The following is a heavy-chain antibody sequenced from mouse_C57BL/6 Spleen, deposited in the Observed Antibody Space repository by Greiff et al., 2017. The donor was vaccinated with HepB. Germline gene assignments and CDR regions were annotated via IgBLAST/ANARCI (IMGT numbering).Heavy chain of an antibody. CDR1: GYTFTDYE. Sequence: QVQLQQSGAELVRPGASVTLSCKASGYTFTDYEMHWVKQTPVQGLEWIGAIDPETGGTAYNQKFKGKAILTADKSSSTAYMELRSLTSEDSAVYYCTRDYYSNLDYWGQGTTLTVSS. V-gene: IGHV1-15*01. J-gene: IGHJ2*01. CDR3: TRDYYSNLDY. D-gene: IGHD2-5*01. CDR2: IDPETGGT.